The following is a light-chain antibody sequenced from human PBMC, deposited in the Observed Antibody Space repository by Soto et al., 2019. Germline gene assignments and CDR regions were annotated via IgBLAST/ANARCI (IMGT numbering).Light chain of an antibody. CDR1: QTIGKY. J-gene: IGKJ1*01. V-gene: IGKV1-39*01. CDR3: QQSYNTPQT. Sequence: DIQMTQSPSSLSASVGDRVTITCRPSQTIGKYLNWYQQKPGQAPKLLIYSASVLPSGVPSRFSGSRPGTNFTLTISSLQPEDFPTYYGQQSYNTPQTFGQGPNVDI. CDR2: SAS.